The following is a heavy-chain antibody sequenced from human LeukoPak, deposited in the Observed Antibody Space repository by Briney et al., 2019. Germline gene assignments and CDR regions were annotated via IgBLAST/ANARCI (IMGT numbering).Heavy chain of an antibody. V-gene: IGHV4-39*07. CDR1: GGSFSSSTYY. J-gene: IGHJ3*02. CDR2: IYYSGST. Sequence: SETLSLTCTVSGGSFSSSTYYWGWIRQPPGKGLEWIGSIYYSGSTYYNPSLKSRVTISVDTSKNQFSLKLSSVTAADTAVYYCATQYSSSPFDAFDIWGQGTMVTVSS. CDR3: ATQYSSSPFDAFDI. D-gene: IGHD6-13*01.